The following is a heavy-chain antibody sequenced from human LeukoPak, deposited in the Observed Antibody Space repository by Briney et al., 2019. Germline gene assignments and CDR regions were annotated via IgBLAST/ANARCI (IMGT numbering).Heavy chain of an antibody. Sequence: GGSLRLSCAASGFTFSGYGMHWVRQAPGKGLEWVAFIRYDGSNKYYADSVKGRFTISRDNSKNTLYLQMNSLRAEDTAVYYCARMDSSSWYTPHRDAFDIWGQGTMVTVSS. J-gene: IGHJ3*02. D-gene: IGHD6-13*01. CDR1: GFTFSGYG. V-gene: IGHV3-30*02. CDR2: IRYDGSNK. CDR3: ARMDSSSWYTPHRDAFDI.